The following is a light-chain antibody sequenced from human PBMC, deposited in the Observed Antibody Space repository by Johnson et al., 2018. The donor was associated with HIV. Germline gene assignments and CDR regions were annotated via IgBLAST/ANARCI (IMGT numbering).Light chain of an antibody. CDR3: GTWDSSLSAYV. CDR1: SSNIENNF. Sequence: QSILTQPPSVSAAPGQKVTVSCSGSSSNIENNFVSWYQQLPGTAPKLLIYEDNKRPSGIPDRFSGSKSGTSATLGITGLQTGDEADYYCGTWDSSLSAYVFGTGTKVTVL. V-gene: IGLV1-51*02. J-gene: IGLJ1*01. CDR2: EDN.